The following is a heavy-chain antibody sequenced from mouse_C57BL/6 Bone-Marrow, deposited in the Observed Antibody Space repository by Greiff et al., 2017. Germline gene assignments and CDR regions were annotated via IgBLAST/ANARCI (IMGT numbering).Heavy chain of an antibody. V-gene: IGHV1-26*01. CDR1: GYTFTDYY. CDR3: ARVLLWYAMDY. J-gene: IGHJ4*01. CDR2: INPNNGGT. D-gene: IGHD2-10*01. Sequence: EVQLQQSGPELVKPGASVKISCKASGYTFTDYYMNWVKQSHGKSLEWIGDINPNNGGTSYNQKFKGKATLTVDKSSSTAYMELRSLTSEDSAVYYCARVLLWYAMDYWGQGTSVTVSS.